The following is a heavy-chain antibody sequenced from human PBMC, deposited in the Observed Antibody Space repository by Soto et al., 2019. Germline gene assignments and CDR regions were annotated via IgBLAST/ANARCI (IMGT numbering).Heavy chain of an antibody. Sequence: GGSLRLSCAASGFTFSTYWMNWVRQAPGKGLEWVAKIKQDGSEKYYVDSVKGRFTISRDNAKNSLFLQMNSLRAEDTAVYYCARDLGEVSALWGQGTLVTVSS. J-gene: IGHJ4*02. CDR1: GFTFSTYW. D-gene: IGHD3-10*01. CDR3: ARDLGEVSAL. V-gene: IGHV3-7*01. CDR2: IKQDGSEK.